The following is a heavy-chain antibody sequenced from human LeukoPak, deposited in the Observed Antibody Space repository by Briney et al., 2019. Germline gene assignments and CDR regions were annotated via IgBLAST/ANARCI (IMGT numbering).Heavy chain of an antibody. Sequence: PGGSLRLSRAASGFTFSSYGMHWVRQAPGKGLEWVSSISSSSSYIYYADSVKGRFTISRDNAKNSLYLQMNSLRAEDTAVYYCARTIAVAGYYYYGMDVWGQGTTVTVSS. D-gene: IGHD6-19*01. CDR2: ISSSSSYI. V-gene: IGHV3-21*01. CDR1: GFTFSSYG. J-gene: IGHJ6*02. CDR3: ARTIAVAGYYYYGMDV.